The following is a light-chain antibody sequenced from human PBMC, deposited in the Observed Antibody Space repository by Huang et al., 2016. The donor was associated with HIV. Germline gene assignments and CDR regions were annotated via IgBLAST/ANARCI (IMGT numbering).Light chain of an antibody. J-gene: IGKJ5*01. V-gene: IGKV1-39*01. CDR1: QSISIY. CDR3: QRSYNTPLT. Sequence: DIQMTQSPSSLSASVGDSVTITCRASQSISIYLNWYQQKPGKAPKFLIYAASNLQSGVPSRCSGSGSGTDFTLTVSSLQPEDFSTYYCQRSYNTPLTFGQGTRLEMK. CDR2: AAS.